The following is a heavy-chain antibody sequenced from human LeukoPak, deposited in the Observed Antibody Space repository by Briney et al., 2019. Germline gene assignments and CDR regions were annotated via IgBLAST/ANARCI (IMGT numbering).Heavy chain of an antibody. CDR2: IYPGDSDT. CDR3: ARRGIAAEAFDY. V-gene: IGHV5-51*01. J-gene: IGHJ4*02. CDR1: GYSFTSYW. Sequence: GESLKISCKGSGYSFTSYWIGWVRQMPGKGLEWLGIIYPGDSDTSYSPSFQVQVTISADKFISTAYLQWSSLKASDTAMYYCARRGIAAEAFDYWGQGTLVTVSS. D-gene: IGHD6-6*01.